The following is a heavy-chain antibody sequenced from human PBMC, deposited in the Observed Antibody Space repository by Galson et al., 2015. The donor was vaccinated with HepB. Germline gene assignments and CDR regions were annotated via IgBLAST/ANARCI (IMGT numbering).Heavy chain of an antibody. Sequence: SLRLSCAASGFSITHYGMYWVRQAPGQGLEWVAAISYDGNEKYYGDSVKGRFIISRDTSTNTVYLQMNSLRASDTAVYYCAKDRKKGGTHDYWGQGTLVTVSS. CDR1: GFSITHYG. D-gene: IGHD1-7*01. J-gene: IGHJ4*02. V-gene: IGHV3-30*18. CDR2: ISYDGNEK. CDR3: AKDRKKGGTHDY.